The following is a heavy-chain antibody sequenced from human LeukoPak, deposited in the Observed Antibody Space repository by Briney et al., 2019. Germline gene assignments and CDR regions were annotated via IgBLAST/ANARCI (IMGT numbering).Heavy chain of an antibody. V-gene: IGHV3-7*05. J-gene: IGHJ6*02. CDR2: LNQDGSEK. CDR3: ARRRGDV. CDR1: GFTFRSYW. Sequence: GGSLRFSCAASGFTFRSYWMSWVRQAPGKGLEWVAILNQDGSEKYYVDSVKGRFTISRDNAENSLYLQMNSLRAEDTAIYYCARRRGDVWGQGTTVTVSS.